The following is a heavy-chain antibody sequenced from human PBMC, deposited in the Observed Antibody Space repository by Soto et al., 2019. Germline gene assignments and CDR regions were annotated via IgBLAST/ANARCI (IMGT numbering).Heavy chain of an antibody. Sequence: SETLSLTCTVSGGSISSYYWSWIRQPPGKGLEWIGYIYYSGSTNYNPSLKSRVTISVDTSKNQFSLKLSSVTAADTAVYYFSRLGAYYHSLDPWGPRTLVTVSS. V-gene: IGHV4-59*08. CDR1: GGSISSYY. D-gene: IGHD3-3*01. CDR2: IYYSGST. CDR3: SRLGAYYHSLDP. J-gene: IGHJ5*02.